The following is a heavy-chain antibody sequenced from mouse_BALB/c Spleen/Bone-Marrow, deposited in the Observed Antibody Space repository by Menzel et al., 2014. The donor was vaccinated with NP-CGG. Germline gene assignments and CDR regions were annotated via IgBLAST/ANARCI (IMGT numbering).Heavy chain of an antibody. CDR1: GYAFSSSW. J-gene: IGHJ4*01. CDR2: IYPGDGDT. Sequence: VKLMESGPELVKPGASVKISCKASGYAFSSSWMNWVKQRPGQGLEWIGRIYPGDGDTKYNGKFKGKATLTADKSSSTAYMQLSSLTSVDSAVYFCARSVGYRDTDYWGQGTSVTVSS. V-gene: IGHV1-82*01. D-gene: IGHD2-2*01. CDR3: ARSVGYRDTDY.